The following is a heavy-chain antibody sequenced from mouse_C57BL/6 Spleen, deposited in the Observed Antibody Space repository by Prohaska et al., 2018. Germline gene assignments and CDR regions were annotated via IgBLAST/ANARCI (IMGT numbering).Heavy chain of an antibody. CDR3: ARSLTGTIYFDY. J-gene: IGHJ2*01. Sequence: EVKLVESGGGLVQPGGSLSLSCAASGFTFPDYYISWVRQPPGKALEWLGFIRNKANGYTTEYSASVKGRFTISRDNSQSILYLQMNALRAEDSATYYCARSLTGTIYFDYWGQGTTLTVSS. V-gene: IGHV7-3*01. D-gene: IGHD4-1*01. CDR2: IRNKANGYTT. CDR1: GFTFPDYY.